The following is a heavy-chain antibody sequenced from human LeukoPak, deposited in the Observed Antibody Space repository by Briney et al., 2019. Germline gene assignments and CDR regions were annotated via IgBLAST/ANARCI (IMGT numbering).Heavy chain of an antibody. V-gene: IGHV4-4*07. Sequence: SETLSLTCSVSGGSIGTYYWSWVRQPAGKGLEWVGRIYTGGSTNYNPSLKSRVTLSIETPKNQFSLELTSVTAADTAVYYCARAPTAYCLSTNCQPYFDYWGQGILVTVSS. CDR2: IYTGGST. J-gene: IGHJ4*02. CDR1: GGSIGTYY. D-gene: IGHD2-2*01. CDR3: ARAPTAYCLSTNCQPYFDY.